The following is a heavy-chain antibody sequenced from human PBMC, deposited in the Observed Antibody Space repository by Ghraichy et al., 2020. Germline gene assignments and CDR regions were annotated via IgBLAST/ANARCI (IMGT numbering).Heavy chain of an antibody. D-gene: IGHD2-2*01. CDR3: ARGYSTSFYYYYYYGMDV. CDR1: GGSISSYY. Sequence: SETLSLTCTVSGGSISSYYWSWIRQPPGKGLEWIGYIYYSGSTNYNPSLKSRVTISVDTSKNQFSLKLSSVTAADTAVYYCARGYSTSFYYYYYYGMDVWGQGTTVTVSS. V-gene: IGHV4-59*01. J-gene: IGHJ6*02. CDR2: IYYSGST.